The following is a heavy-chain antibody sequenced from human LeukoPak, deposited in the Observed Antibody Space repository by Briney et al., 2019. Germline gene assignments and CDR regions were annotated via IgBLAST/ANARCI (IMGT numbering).Heavy chain of an antibody. CDR2: IYYTGDT. Sequence: SETLSLTCTVSGGSISNYYWSWIRQPPGKGLEWIGYIYYTGDTNHNPSLKSRVTISIDTSKNQLSLTLLSVTAADTAVYYCARHPFATPFDYWGQGILVTVSS. D-gene: IGHD2-15*01. V-gene: IGHV4-59*08. CDR1: GGSISNYY. CDR3: ARHPFATPFDY. J-gene: IGHJ4*02.